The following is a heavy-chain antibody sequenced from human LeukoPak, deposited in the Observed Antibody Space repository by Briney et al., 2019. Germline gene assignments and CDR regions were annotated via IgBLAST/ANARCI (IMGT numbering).Heavy chain of an antibody. J-gene: IGHJ4*02. CDR3: ARDGSSLRSGFDY. V-gene: IGHV3-33*01. D-gene: IGHD2-15*01. CDR1: GFTFSSYG. Sequence: GGSLRLSCAASGFTFSSYGMHWVRQAPGKGLEWVAVIWYDGSNKYYADSVKGRFTISRDNSKNTLYPQMNSLRAEDTAVYYCARDGSSLRSGFDYWGQGTLVSVSS. CDR2: IWYDGSNK.